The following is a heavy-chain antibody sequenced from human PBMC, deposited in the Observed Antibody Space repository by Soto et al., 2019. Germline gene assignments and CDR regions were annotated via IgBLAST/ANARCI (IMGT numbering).Heavy chain of an antibody. CDR2: IDPSDSYT. V-gene: IGHV5-10-1*01. CDR1: GYSFTSYW. Sequence: GESLKISCKGSGYSFTSYWISWVRQMPGKGLEWMGRIDPSDSYTNYSPSFQGHVTISADKSISTAYLQWSSLKASDTAMYYCARREYYYDSSGSLYSYGMDVWGQGTTVTVSS. CDR3: ARREYYYDSSGSLYSYGMDV. D-gene: IGHD3-22*01. J-gene: IGHJ6*02.